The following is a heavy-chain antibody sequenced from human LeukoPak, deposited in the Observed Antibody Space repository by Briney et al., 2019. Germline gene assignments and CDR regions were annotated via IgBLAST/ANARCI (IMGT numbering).Heavy chain of an antibody. CDR2: ISGDAGVT. CDR1: GVSFRDSK. V-gene: IGHV3-23*01. D-gene: IGHD2-8*01. J-gene: IGHJ4*02. Sequence: LRLTCVSPGVSFRDSKMVWVRQARGKGMEWVSAISGDAGVTYYAASVKGRFTISRDNSKNAVDLQMNSLRAEDTATYYCAKVGYCTNNCFRTHDYWGQGALVTVSS. CDR3: AKVGYCTNNCFRTHDY.